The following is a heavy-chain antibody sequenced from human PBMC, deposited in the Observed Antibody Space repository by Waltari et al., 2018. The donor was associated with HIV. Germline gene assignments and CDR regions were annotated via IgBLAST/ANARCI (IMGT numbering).Heavy chain of an antibody. D-gene: IGHD3-22*01. CDR2: INSSGET. CDR3: ARGLWKKVETITGLNTYYYDVMDV. V-gene: IGHV4-34*02. J-gene: IGHJ6*02. CDR1: GGNFKTDD. Sequence: QVQLKQWGAGLFKPSETLSLNCAVDGGNFKTDDWTCIRQYPGRGLEWNGEINSSGETKLNPSLKSRVTFAVEKSKNQFPLRMNSVPGADARLQYCARGLWKKVETITGLNTYYYDVMDVWGQGTTV.